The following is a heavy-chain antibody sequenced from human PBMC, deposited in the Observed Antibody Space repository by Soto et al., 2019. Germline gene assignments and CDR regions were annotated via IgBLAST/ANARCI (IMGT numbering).Heavy chain of an antibody. J-gene: IGHJ6*01. CDR3: ARETTGTTSMDV. Sequence: QVQLVQSGAEVKKPGASVKVSCKASGYTFTSYDINWVRQATGQGLEWMGWMNPNSGNTGYAQKFRGRVTMTRNTSVSTAYMELSSLRSEDTAVYYCARETTGTTSMDVWGQGTTVTVSS. D-gene: IGHD1-1*01. V-gene: IGHV1-8*01. CDR2: MNPNSGNT. CDR1: GYTFTSYD.